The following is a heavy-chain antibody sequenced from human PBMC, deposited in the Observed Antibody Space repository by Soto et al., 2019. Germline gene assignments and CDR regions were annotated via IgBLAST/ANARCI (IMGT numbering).Heavy chain of an antibody. CDR3: ANQKIRFSVAGTLYGLGV. CDR1: GFTVSSNY. Sequence: GGSLRRSCAASGFTVSSNYMNWVRQAPGKGLEWISYISSTSGTIYYADSVKGRFTIFRDNAKNSLFLQMNGLRDDDTAVYYCANQKIRFSVAGTLYGLGVWGQGTTVTVSS. J-gene: IGHJ6*02. CDR2: ISSTSGTI. D-gene: IGHD6-19*01. V-gene: IGHV3-48*02.